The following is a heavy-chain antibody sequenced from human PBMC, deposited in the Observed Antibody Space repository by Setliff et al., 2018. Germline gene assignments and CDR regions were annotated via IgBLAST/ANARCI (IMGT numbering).Heavy chain of an antibody. D-gene: IGHD3-3*01. V-gene: IGHV4-59*12. CDR1: GGFIRDYY. CDR2: IYYRGTT. J-gene: IGHJ5*02. CDR3: ARAPQYSNFWYALSWFDH. Sequence: SETLSLTCTVSGGFIRDYYWDWIRQSPGKGLEWIGYIYYRGTTNYNSSLKSRVTLSIDMSKNQFSLKLCSATAADTAVYYCARAPQYSNFWYALSWFDHWGQGTLVTVSS.